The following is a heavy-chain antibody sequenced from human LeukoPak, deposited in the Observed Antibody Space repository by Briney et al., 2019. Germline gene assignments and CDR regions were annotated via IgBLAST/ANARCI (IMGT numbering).Heavy chain of an antibody. J-gene: IGHJ4*02. CDR1: GFTFSSYG. D-gene: IGHD2-2*01. CDR3: ARDSDTVVPAGYFDY. V-gene: IGHV3-33*01. Sequence: GRSLRLSCAASGFTFSSYGMHWVRQAPGKGLEWVAVIWNDGSNKYYADSVKGRFTISRDNSKNTLYLQMNSLRAEDTAVYYCARDSDTVVPAGYFDYWGQGTLVTVSS. CDR2: IWNDGSNK.